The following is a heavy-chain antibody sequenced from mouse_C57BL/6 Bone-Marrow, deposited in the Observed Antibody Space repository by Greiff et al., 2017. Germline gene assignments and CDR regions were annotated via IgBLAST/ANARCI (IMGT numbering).Heavy chain of an antibody. D-gene: IGHD2-4*01. CDR1: GYSITSGYY. CDR2: ISYDGSN. CDR3: ARIYYDYYGGFDY. V-gene: IGHV3-6*01. J-gene: IGHJ2*01. Sequence: EVKLLESGPGLVKPSQSLSLTCSVTGYSITSGYYWNWIRQFPGNQLEWMGYISYDGSNNYNPSLKNRISITRDTSKNQFFLKLNSVTTEDTATYYCARIYYDYYGGFDYWGQGTTLTVSS.